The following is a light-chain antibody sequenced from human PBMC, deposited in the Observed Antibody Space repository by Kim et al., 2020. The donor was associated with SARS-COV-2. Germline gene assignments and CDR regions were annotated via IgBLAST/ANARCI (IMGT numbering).Light chain of an antibody. CDR3: QQYYSYPRT. Sequence: AATGDRVTITCRASQGISSYLAWYQQKPGKAPKLLIYAASTLQSGVPSRFSGSGSGTDFTLTISCLQSEDFATYYCQQYYSYPRTLGQGTKVDIK. CDR2: AAS. J-gene: IGKJ1*01. CDR1: QGISSY. V-gene: IGKV1-8*01.